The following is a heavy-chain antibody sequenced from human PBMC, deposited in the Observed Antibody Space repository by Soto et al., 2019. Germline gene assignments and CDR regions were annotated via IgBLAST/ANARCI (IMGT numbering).Heavy chain of an antibody. Sequence: QVQLVQSGAEVKKPGSSVKVSCKTSGGTFSRYAISWVRQAPGQGLEWMGGIIPLFRTTNYAQRFQGRLTLTADESTSTAYMELSSLKSEYTDVYYCVHLQPSTITARPGLDAWGKVTTVNVSS. CDR1: GGTFSRYA. CDR3: VHLQPSTITARPGLDA. D-gene: IGHD6-6*01. J-gene: IGHJ6*04. V-gene: IGHV1-69*01. CDR2: IIPLFRTT.